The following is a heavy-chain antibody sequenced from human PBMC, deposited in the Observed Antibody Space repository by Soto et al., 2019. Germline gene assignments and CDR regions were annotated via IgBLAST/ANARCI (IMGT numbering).Heavy chain of an antibody. Sequence: GGSLRLSCAASGFTFSSYGMHWVRQAPGKGLEWVAVISYDGSNKYYADSVKGRFTISRDNSKNTLYLQMNSLRAEDTAVYYCAKDQEDIVVVVAATVFDYWGQGTLVTI. V-gene: IGHV3-30*18. D-gene: IGHD2-15*01. CDR2: ISYDGSNK. CDR3: AKDQEDIVVVVAATVFDY. CDR1: GFTFSSYG. J-gene: IGHJ4*02.